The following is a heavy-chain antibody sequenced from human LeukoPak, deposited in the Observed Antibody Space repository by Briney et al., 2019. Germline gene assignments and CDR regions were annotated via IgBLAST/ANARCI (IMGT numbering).Heavy chain of an antibody. Sequence: ASVKVSCKASGYTFTSYDINWVRQATGQGLEWMGWMNPNSGNTGYAQKFQGRVTMTRNTSMSTAYMELSSLRSEDTAVYYCARLAVGATNWNWFSSDAFDIWGQGTMVTVSS. CDR3: ARLAVGATNWNWFSSDAFDI. D-gene: IGHD1-1*01. J-gene: IGHJ3*02. CDR2: MNPNSGNT. CDR1: GYTFTSYD. V-gene: IGHV1-8*01.